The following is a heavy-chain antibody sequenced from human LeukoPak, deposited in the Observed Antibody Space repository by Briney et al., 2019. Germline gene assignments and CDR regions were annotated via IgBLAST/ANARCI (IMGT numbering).Heavy chain of an antibody. V-gene: IGHV1-18*04. CDR1: GYTFTGYY. D-gene: IGHD4-17*01. CDR2: ISAYNGNT. J-gene: IGHJ4*02. CDR3: ARVGYGDYGGY. Sequence: EASVKVSCKASGYTFTGYYIHWVRQAPGQGLEWMGWISAYNGNTNYAQKLQGRVTMTTDTSTSTAYMELRSLRSDDTAVYYCARVGYGDYGGYWGQGTLVTVSS.